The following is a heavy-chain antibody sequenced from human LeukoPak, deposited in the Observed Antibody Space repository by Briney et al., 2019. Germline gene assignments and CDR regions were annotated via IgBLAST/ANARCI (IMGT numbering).Heavy chain of an antibody. CDR1: GGSISSYY. CDR3: ARNSCSGGSCYHFDY. J-gene: IGHJ4*02. D-gene: IGHD2-15*01. Sequence: PSETLFLTCTVSGGSISSYYWSWIRQPAGKGLEWIGRIYTSGSTNYNPSLKSRVTMSVDTSKNQFSLKLSSVTAADTAVYYCARNSCSGGSCYHFDYWGQGTLVTVSS. CDR2: IYTSGST. V-gene: IGHV4-4*07.